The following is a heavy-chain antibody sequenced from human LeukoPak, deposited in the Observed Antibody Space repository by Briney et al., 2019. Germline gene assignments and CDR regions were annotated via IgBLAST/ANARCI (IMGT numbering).Heavy chain of an antibody. CDR1: GYTFTSYG. J-gene: IGHJ6*03. CDR3: TRDRLDYCSSTSCYPYYYYYMDV. D-gene: IGHD2-2*01. Sequence: GASVKVSCKASGYTFTSYGISWVRQAPGQGLECMGWISAYNGNTNYARKLQGRVTVTTDTSTSTAYMELRSLTSGDTAVYYCTRDRLDYCSSTSCYPYYYYYMDVWGKGTTVTVSS. V-gene: IGHV1-18*01. CDR2: ISAYNGNT.